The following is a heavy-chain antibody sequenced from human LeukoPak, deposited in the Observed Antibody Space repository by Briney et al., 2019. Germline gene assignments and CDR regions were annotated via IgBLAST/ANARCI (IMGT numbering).Heavy chain of an antibody. D-gene: IGHD3-10*01. V-gene: IGHV1-2*04. CDR1: GYTFTDYY. Sequence: GASVKVSCKTSGYTFTDYYILWVRQAPGQGLEWMGWVNPNSGGTNYAQKFQGWVTMTRDTSISTAYMELSRLRSDDTAVYYCALGESQYYFDYWGQGTLVTVSS. CDR2: VNPNSGGT. CDR3: ALGESQYYFDY. J-gene: IGHJ4*02.